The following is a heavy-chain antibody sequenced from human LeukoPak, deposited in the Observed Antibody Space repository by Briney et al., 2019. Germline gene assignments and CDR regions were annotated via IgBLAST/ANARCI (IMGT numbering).Heavy chain of an antibody. CDR2: IKQDGSEK. CDR3: ARDRGYYDSSGYYLPYYFDY. J-gene: IGHJ4*02. V-gene: IGHV3-7*01. Sequence: GGSLRLSCAASGFTFSNFGMYWVRQAPGKGLEWVANIKQDGSEKYYVDSVKGRFTISRDNAKNSLYLQMNSLRAEDTAVYYCARDRGYYDSSGYYLPYYFDYWGQGTLVTVSS. CDR1: GFTFSNFG. D-gene: IGHD3-22*01.